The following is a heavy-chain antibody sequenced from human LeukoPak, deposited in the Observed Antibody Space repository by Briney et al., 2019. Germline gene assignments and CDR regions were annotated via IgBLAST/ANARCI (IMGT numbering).Heavy chain of an antibody. CDR1: GGSVSSYY. Sequence: SETLSLTCTVSGGSVSSYYWSWIRQPPGKGLEWIGYIYYSGSTNYNPSLKSRVTISVDTSKNQFSLKLSSVTAADTAVYYCARWSGWNDPYYFDYWGQGTLVTVSS. CDR2: IYYSGST. D-gene: IGHD1-1*01. CDR3: ARWSGWNDPYYFDY. J-gene: IGHJ4*02. V-gene: IGHV4-59*08.